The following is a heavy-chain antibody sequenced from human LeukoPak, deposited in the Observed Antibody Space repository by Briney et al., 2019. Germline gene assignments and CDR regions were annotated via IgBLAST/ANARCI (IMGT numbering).Heavy chain of an antibody. V-gene: IGHV1-18*01. D-gene: IGHD1-26*01. Sequence: ASVKVSCKASGFTFTAYGFSWVRQAPGQGLEWVGWISAHSGKTDSAQKFQGRVTMTTDTPTSTAYMELTSLRSDDTAEYYCARVAGSGLLGEFNYWGQGTRVTVSS. CDR2: ISAHSGKT. CDR3: ARVAGSGLLGEFNY. CDR1: GFTFTAYG. J-gene: IGHJ4*02.